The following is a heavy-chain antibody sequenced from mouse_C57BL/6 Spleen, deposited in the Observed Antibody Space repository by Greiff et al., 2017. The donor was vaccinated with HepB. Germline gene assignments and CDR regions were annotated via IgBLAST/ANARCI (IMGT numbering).Heavy chain of an antibody. D-gene: IGHD1-1*01. CDR1: GFNIKDYY. CDR3: TTLGTTVVATVYYAMDY. V-gene: IGHV14-1*01. Sequence: EVQGVESGAELVRPGASVKLSCTASGFNIKDYYMHWVKQRPEQGLEWIGRIDPEDGDTEYAPKFQGKATMTADTSSNTAYLQLSSLTSEDTAVYYCTTLGTTVVATVYYAMDYWGQGTSVTVSS. CDR2: IDPEDGDT. J-gene: IGHJ4*01.